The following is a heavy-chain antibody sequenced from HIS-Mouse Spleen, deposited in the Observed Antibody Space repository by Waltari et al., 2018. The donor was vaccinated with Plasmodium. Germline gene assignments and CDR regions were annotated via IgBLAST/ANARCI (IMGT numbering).Heavy chain of an antibody. Sequence: QVQLVQSGAEVKKPWSSVKVSCKASGGTFSSYSIRWVRQAPGQGLEWMGSVIPILGITNYAQNFQGRVTITADKATSTAYRELSSLRSEDTAVYYCARVLSIAAAGKDAFDIWGQGTMVTVSS. J-gene: IGHJ3*02. CDR2: VIPILGIT. D-gene: IGHD6-13*01. V-gene: IGHV1-69*04. CDR1: GGTFSSYS. CDR3: ARVLSIAAAGKDAFDI.